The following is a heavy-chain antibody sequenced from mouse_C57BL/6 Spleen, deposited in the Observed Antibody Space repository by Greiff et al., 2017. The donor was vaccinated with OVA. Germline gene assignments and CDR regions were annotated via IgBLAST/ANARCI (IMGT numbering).Heavy chain of an antibody. CDR2: ISSGGDYI. V-gene: IGHV5-9-1*02. D-gene: IGHD2-5*01. Sequence: VQLKQSGEGLVKPGGSLKLSCAASGFTFSSYAMSWVRQTPEKRLEWVAYISSGGDYIYYADTVKGRFTISRDNARNTLYLQMSSLKSEDTAMYYCTTAYYSNYLYAMDYWGQGTSVTVSS. CDR1: GFTFSSYA. CDR3: TTAYYSNYLYAMDY. J-gene: IGHJ4*01.